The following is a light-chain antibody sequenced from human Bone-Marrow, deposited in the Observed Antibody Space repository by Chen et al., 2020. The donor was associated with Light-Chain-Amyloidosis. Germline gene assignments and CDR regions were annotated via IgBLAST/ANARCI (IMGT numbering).Light chain of an antibody. Sequence: EIVMTQSSATLSVSPGERATLSCRTSQSVSSNLAWYQQKPGQAPRRLIYGASTRATGIPARFSGSGSGTEFTLTISSLQSEDFAVYYCQQYNNWPPLTFGGGTKVEIK. CDR3: QQYNNWPPLT. V-gene: IGKV3-15*01. CDR1: QSVSSN. J-gene: IGKJ4*01. CDR2: GAS.